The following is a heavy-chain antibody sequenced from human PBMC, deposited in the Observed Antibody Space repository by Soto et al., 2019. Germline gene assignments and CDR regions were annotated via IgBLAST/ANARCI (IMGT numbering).Heavy chain of an antibody. CDR3: ARDPSEYYGSGSYPNSYYYYYGMDV. J-gene: IGHJ6*02. CDR2: IWYDGSNK. Sequence: GGSLRLSCAASGFTFSSYGMHWVRQAPGKGLEWVAVIWYDGSNKYYADSVKGRFTISRDNSKNTLYLQMNSLRAEDTAVYYCARDPSEYYGSGSYPNSYYYYYGMDVWGQGTTVTVSS. D-gene: IGHD3-10*01. V-gene: IGHV3-33*01. CDR1: GFTFSSYG.